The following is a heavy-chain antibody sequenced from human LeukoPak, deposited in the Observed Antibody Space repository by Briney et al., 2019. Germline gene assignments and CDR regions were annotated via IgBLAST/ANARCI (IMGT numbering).Heavy chain of an antibody. CDR3: ARPDRSGYSLDY. J-gene: IGHJ4*02. D-gene: IGHD3-22*01. V-gene: IGHV3-30*04. CDR1: GFTFSSYA. CDR2: ISYDGSNK. Sequence: PGGSLRLSCAASGFTFSSYAMHWVRQAPGKGLEWVAVISYDGSNKYYADSVKGRFTISRDNSKNTLYLQMNSLRAEDTAVYYCARPDRSGYSLDYWGQGTLVTVSS.